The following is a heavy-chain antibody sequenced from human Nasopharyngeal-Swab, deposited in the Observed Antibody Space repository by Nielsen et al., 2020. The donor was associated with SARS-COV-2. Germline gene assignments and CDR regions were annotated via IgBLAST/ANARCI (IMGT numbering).Heavy chain of an antibody. J-gene: IGHJ6*03. CDR3: AKDGTPDYDFWSTYYRDSYNYYMDV. CDR2: VSGTANRT. D-gene: IGHD3-3*01. Sequence: WIRQPPGKGLEWVSTVSGTANRTSYADSVKGQFTISRDNSKNTLYLQMNSLRAEDTALYYCAKDGTPDYDFWSTYYRDSYNYYMDVWGKGTTVTVSS. V-gene: IGHV3-23*01.